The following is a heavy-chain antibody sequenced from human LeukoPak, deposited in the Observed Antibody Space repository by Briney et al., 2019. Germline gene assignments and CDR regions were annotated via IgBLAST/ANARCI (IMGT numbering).Heavy chain of an antibody. CDR3: ARAPYIRSWYQLSRGEDY. V-gene: IGHV4-34*01. D-gene: IGHD2-2*01. J-gene: IGHJ4*02. CDR2: IANTGDT. Sequence: SETLSLTCAVSGGSFNGYFWTWIRQPPGKGLEWIGEIANTGDTKYNPSLNNRVTIAVDTSKRQFSLRLTSVTAADTAMYYCARAPYIRSWYQLSRGEDYWGQGTLVTVST. CDR1: GGSFNGYF.